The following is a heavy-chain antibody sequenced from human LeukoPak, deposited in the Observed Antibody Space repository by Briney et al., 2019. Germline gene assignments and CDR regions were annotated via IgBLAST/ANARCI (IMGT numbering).Heavy chain of an antibody. CDR2: IKSDGTTT. J-gene: IGHJ1*01. V-gene: IGHV3-74*01. D-gene: IGHD6-13*01. Sequence: PGGSLRLSCAASGFTFSSFWMHWVRQAPGKGPVWVSRIKSDGTTTTDADFVKGRFTISRDNAKNTLHLQMNSLRAEDTAVYYCVRGPYSASWYGSEYFQHWGQGTLVTVSS. CDR3: VRGPYSASWYGSEYFQH. CDR1: GFTFSSFW.